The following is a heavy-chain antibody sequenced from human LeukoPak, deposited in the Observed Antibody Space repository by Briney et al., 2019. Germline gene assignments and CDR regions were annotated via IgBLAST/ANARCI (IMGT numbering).Heavy chain of an antibody. D-gene: IGHD1-7*01. CDR2: TYYRSKWLH. J-gene: IGHJ4*02. CDR1: GDSVSSNSAA. V-gene: IGHV6-1*01. Sequence: SQTLSLTCAISGDSVSSNSAAWNWIRQSPSRGLEWLGRTYYRSKWLHDYAISVKSRITINPDTSKSQFSLQLNSVTPEDTAVYYCARNYSPDFDYWGQGTQVSVSS. CDR3: ARNYSPDFDY.